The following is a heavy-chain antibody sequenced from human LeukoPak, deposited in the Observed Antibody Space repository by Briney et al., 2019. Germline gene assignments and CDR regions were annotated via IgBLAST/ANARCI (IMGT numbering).Heavy chain of an antibody. CDR2: IYTRGTT. J-gene: IGHJ5*02. Sequence: KPSETLSLTCTVSGGSISSYYWSWIRQPAGKGLEWIGRIYTRGTTDYNPSLKSRDTMSVDSSRNQFSLKLTSVTAADTAVYYCARGLYAVAGTSWFDPWGQGTLVTVSS. CDR1: GGSISSYY. CDR3: ARGLYAVAGTSWFDP. V-gene: IGHV4-4*07. D-gene: IGHD6-19*01.